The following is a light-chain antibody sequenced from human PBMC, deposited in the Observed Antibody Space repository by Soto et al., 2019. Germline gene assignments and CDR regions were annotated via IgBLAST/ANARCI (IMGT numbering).Light chain of an antibody. J-gene: IGLJ3*02. CDR2: DFI. CDR1: SDDVGGYDF. CDR3: ASYTSSSTYL. Sequence: QSALTQPASMSGSPGQSITIPCTGTSDDVGGYDFVSWYQQHPGKVPRLIIYDFIKRPSGVSHRFSGSKSGNTASLTISGLQIEDEADYYCASYTSSSTYLFGGGTQLTVL. V-gene: IGLV2-14*03.